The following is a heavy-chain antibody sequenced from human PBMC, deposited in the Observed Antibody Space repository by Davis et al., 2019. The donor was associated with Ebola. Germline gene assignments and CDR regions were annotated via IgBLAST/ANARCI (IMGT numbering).Heavy chain of an antibody. CDR1: GFTFTSSA. J-gene: IGHJ4*02. V-gene: IGHV1-58*02. CDR3: ARRVGARSGFDY. CDR2: IVVGSGNT. D-gene: IGHD1-26*01. Sequence: SVKVSCKASGFTFTSSAMQWVRQARGQRLEWIGWIVVGSGNTNYAQKFQGRVTITRNISISTAYMELSSLRSEDTAVYYCARRVGARSGFDYWGQGSLVTVSS.